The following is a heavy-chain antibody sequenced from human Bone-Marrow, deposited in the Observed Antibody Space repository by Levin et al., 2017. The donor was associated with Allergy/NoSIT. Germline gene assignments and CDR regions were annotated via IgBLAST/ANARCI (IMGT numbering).Heavy chain of an antibody. J-gene: IGHJ4*02. V-gene: IGHV3-15*05. CDR1: GFTFTNAW. CDR3: TTDVIFELSLGDFY. Sequence: GESLKISCAASGFTFTNAWMSWVRQAPGKGLEWVGRIKSKTDGGTADYAAPVKGRFTISRDESQNTLFLQMRSLKTEDTAVYYCTTDVIFELSLGDFYWGQGTLVTVSS. D-gene: IGHD3-16*02. CDR2: IKSKTDGGTA.